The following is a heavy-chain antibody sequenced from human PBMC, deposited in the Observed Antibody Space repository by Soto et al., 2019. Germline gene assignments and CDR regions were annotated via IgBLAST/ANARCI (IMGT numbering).Heavy chain of an antibody. CDR2: IYYSGST. D-gene: IGHD3-10*01. CDR3: ARGDGITMVRGDYWYFDL. V-gene: IGHV4-59*01. Sequence: QVQLQESGPGLVKPSETLSLTCTVSGGSISSYYWSWIRQPPGKGLEWIGYIYYSGSTNYNPSLKSRVTISVDTSKNQFSLKLSSVTAADTAVYYCARGDGITMVRGDYWYFDLWGRGTLVTVSS. CDR1: GGSISSYY. J-gene: IGHJ2*01.